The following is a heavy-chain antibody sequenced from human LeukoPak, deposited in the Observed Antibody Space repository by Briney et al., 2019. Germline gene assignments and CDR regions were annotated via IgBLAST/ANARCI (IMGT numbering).Heavy chain of an antibody. CDR1: GDSVSRNSAA. J-gene: IGHJ6*03. Sequence: SQTLSLTCAISGDSVSRNSAAWNWIRQSPSRGLEWLGRTYYRSRWYSDYALSVKSRVTINPDTSENQFSLQLNSVTPDDTAVYYCAREKKAVADDYYYYMDVWGKGTTVTVSS. V-gene: IGHV6-1*01. D-gene: IGHD6-19*01. CDR2: TYYRSRWYS. CDR3: AREKKAVADDYYYYMDV.